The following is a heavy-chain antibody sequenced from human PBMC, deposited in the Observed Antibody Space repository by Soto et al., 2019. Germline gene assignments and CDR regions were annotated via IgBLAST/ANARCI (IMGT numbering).Heavy chain of an antibody. CDR3: AKALSGYTYGPFDY. Sequence: GGSLRLSCAASGFTFDDYAMHWVRQAPGKGLEWVSVINWNAGSIGYADSVKGRFTISKDIAKNSLYLQMNSLRAEDTALYYCAKALSGYTYGPFDYWGRGTLVTSPQ. CDR1: GFTFDDYA. CDR2: INWNAGSI. D-gene: IGHD5-18*01. V-gene: IGHV3-9*01. J-gene: IGHJ4*02.